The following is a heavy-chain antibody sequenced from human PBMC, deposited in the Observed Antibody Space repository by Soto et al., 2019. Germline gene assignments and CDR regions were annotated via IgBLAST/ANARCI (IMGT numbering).Heavy chain of an antibody. Sequence: ASVKVSCKASGYTFTSYGISWVRQAPGQGLEWMGWISAYNGNTNYAQKLQGRVTITTDTSTSTAYMELRSLRSDDTAVYYCARGDFCSGGSCYLGQTTSPQFDYWGQGTLVTVSS. J-gene: IGHJ4*02. D-gene: IGHD2-15*01. CDR3: ARGDFCSGGSCYLGQTTSPQFDY. V-gene: IGHV1-18*01. CDR1: GYTFTSYG. CDR2: ISAYNGNT.